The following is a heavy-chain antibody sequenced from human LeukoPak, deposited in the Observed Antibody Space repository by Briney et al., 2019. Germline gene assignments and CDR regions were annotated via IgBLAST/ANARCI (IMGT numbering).Heavy chain of an antibody. CDR3: ASNYGSGSYPFDY. J-gene: IGHJ4*02. CDR2: IYTSGST. V-gene: IGHV4-4*07. D-gene: IGHD3-10*01. CDR1: GGSISSYY. Sequence: SESLSLTCTVAGGSISSYYWSWIRQPAGKGLGWIGRIYTSGSTNYNPSLKSRVTMSVDTSKNQFSLKLSSVTAADTAVYYCASNYGSGSYPFDYWGQGTLVTVSS.